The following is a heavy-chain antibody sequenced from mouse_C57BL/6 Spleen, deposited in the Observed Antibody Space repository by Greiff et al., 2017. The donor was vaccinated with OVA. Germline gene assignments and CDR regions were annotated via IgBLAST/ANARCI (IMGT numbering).Heavy chain of an antibody. CDR1: GYTFTSYG. CDR2: IYPRSGNT. V-gene: IGHV1-81*01. CDR3: AREGELGHAWFAY. J-gene: IGHJ3*01. D-gene: IGHD4-1*01. Sequence: VQLQQSGAELARPGASVKLSCKASGYTFTSYGISWVKQRTGQGLEWIGEIYPRSGNTYYNEKFKGKATLTADKSSSTAYMELRSLTSEDSAVYFCAREGELGHAWFAYWGQGTLVTVSA.